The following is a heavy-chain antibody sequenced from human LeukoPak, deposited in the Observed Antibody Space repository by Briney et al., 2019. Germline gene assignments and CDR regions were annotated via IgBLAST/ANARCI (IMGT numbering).Heavy chain of an antibody. CDR3: ASLPTEQIAARRYYFDY. J-gene: IGHJ4*02. CDR1: GGSISSSSYY. D-gene: IGHD6-6*01. Sequence: SETLSLTCTASGGSISSSSYYWGWIRQPPGKGLEWIGSIYYSGSTYYNPSLKSRVTISVDTSKNQFSLKLSSVTAADTAVYYCASLPTEQIAARRYYFDYWGQGTLVTVSS. V-gene: IGHV4-39*01. CDR2: IYYSGST.